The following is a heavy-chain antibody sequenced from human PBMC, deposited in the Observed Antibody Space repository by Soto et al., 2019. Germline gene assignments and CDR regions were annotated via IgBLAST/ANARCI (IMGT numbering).Heavy chain of an antibody. V-gene: IGHV4-59*01. Sequence: PSETLSLTCTVSGGSISSYYWSWIRQPPGKGLEWIGYIYYSGSTNYNPSLKSRVTISVDTSKNQFSLKLSSVTAADTAVYYCARDYIHRSGPWFDLWGQATLVTVS. J-gene: IGHJ5*02. CDR2: IYYSGST. D-gene: IGHD1-26*01. CDR3: ARDYIHRSGPWFDL. CDR1: GGSISSYY.